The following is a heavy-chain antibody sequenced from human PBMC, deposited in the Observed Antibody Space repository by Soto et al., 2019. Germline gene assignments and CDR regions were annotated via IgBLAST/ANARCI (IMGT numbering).Heavy chain of an antibody. CDR2: IYYSGST. D-gene: IGHD6-13*01. J-gene: IGHJ6*03. V-gene: IGHV4-39*01. CDR1: GGSISSSSYY. Sequence: SETLSLTCTVSGGSISSSSYYWGWIRQPPGKGLEWIGSIYYSGSTYYNPSLKSRVTISVDTSKNQFSLKLSSVTAADTAVYYCARLWGGEQQLVEYYYYYMDVWGKGTTVTVSS. CDR3: ARLWGGEQQLVEYYYYYMDV.